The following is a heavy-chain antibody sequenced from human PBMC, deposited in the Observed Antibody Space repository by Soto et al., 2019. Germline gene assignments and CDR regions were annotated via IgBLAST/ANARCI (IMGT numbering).Heavy chain of an antibody. Sequence: EVQLVESGGGLVQPGGSLRLSCAASGFPFSSYEMNWVRQAPGKGLECISYISSSGGTISYADSVKGRFTISRDNAKNSLYLQMNSLRAEDTAVYYCARGVYDSSGYYYPWGQGTLGTVSS. CDR2: ISSSGGTI. V-gene: IGHV3-48*03. J-gene: IGHJ5*02. D-gene: IGHD3-22*01. CDR1: GFPFSSYE. CDR3: ARGVYDSSGYYYP.